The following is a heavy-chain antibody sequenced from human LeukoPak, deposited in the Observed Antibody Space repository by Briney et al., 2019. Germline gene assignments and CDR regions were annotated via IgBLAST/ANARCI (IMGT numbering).Heavy chain of an antibody. D-gene: IGHD3-22*01. CDR2: INPSGGST. CDR1: GYTFTGYY. Sequence: ASVKVSCKASGYTFTGYYMHWVRQAPGQGLEWMGIINPSGGSTSYAQKFQGRVTMTRDMSTSTVYMELSSLRSEDTAVYYCARDPYYYDSSGDRGEFDPWGQGTLVTVSS. V-gene: IGHV1-46*01. CDR3: ARDPYYYDSSGDRGEFDP. J-gene: IGHJ5*02.